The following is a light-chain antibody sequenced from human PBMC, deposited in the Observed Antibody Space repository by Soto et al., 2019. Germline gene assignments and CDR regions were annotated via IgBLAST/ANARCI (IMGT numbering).Light chain of an antibody. CDR3: QQYANWPKT. J-gene: IGKJ1*01. Sequence: TQSPDTLSLPPGERATLSCRSGQSISGTFLNWYQQEPGQAPRLLIYGAFTRAAGVPARFSGSGSGTEFTLTISSLQSEDSAVYFCQQYANWPKTFGQGTKVDIK. CDR2: GAF. CDR1: QSISGT. V-gene: IGKV3-15*01.